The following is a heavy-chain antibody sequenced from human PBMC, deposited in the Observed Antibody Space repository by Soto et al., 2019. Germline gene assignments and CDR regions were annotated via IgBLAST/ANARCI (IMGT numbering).Heavy chain of an antibody. CDR3: AKRSGYYYDSSGYYQDYFDY. CDR1: GFTFSSYG. CDR2: ISYDGSNK. D-gene: IGHD3-22*01. V-gene: IGHV3-30*18. J-gene: IGHJ4*02. Sequence: GGSLRLSCAASGFTFSSYGMHWVRQAPGKGLEWVAVISYDGSNKYYADSVKGQFTISRDNSKNTLYLQMNSLRAEDTAVYYCAKRSGYYYDSSGYYQDYFDYWGQGTLVTVSS.